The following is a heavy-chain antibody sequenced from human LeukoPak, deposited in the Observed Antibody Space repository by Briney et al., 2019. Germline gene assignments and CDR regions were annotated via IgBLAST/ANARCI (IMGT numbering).Heavy chain of an antibody. J-gene: IGHJ5*02. Sequence: PGGSLRLSCAASGFTFSSYDMHWVRQATGKGLEWVSAIGTAGDTYYPGSVKGRFTISRENAKNSLYLQMNSLRAGDTAVYYCAKDRQMSITGSFDPWGQGTLVTVSS. CDR3: AKDRQMSITGSFDP. CDR1: GFTFSSYD. V-gene: IGHV3-13*01. CDR2: IGTAGDT. D-gene: IGHD1-20*01.